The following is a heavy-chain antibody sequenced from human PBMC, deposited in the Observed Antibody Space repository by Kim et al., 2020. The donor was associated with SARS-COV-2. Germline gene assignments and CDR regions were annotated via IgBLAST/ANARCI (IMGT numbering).Heavy chain of an antibody. CDR2: ISNSGSVK. V-gene: IGHV3-11*04. CDR3: AKDRAPPGPLIAINY. J-gene: IGHJ4*01. D-gene: IGHD6-13*01. Sequence: GGSLRLSCAASGFTFGDYYMHWIRPSPGKGLEWLAYISNSGSVKYYADSVKCRFTISRDNAKNSLFLDISSLRAEDTAVYYCAKDRAPPGPLIAINYW. CDR1: GFTFGDYY.